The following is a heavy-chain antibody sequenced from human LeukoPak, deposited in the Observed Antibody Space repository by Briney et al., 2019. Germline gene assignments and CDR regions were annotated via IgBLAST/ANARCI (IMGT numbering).Heavy chain of an antibody. D-gene: IGHD2-2*01. J-gene: IGHJ5*02. CDR1: GGSFSGYY. CDR2: INHSGST. Sequence: SETLSLTCAVYGGSFSGYYWSWNRQPPGKGLEWIGEINHSGSTNYNPSLKSRVTISVDTSRNQFSLKLSSVTAADTAVYYCTRGGGWIVVVPAAMVWFDPWGQGTLVTVSS. CDR3: TRGGGWIVVVPAAMVWFDP. V-gene: IGHV4-34*01.